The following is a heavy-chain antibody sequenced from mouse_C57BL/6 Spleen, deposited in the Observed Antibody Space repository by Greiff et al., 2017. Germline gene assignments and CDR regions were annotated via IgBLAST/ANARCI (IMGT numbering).Heavy chain of an antibody. D-gene: IGHD3-2*02. CDR1: GFTFSSYA. J-gene: IGHJ2*01. CDR3: ARDLDSSGYVGYFDY. Sequence: EVNVVESGGGLVKPGGSLKLSCAASGFTFSSYAMSWVRQTPEKRLEWVATISDGGSYTYYPDNVKGRFTISRDNAKNNLYLQMSHLKSEDTAMYYCARDLDSSGYVGYFDYWGQGTTLTVSS. CDR2: ISDGGSYT. V-gene: IGHV5-4*01.